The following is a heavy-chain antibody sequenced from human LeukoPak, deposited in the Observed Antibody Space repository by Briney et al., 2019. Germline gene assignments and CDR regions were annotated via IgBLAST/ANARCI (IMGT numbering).Heavy chain of an antibody. D-gene: IGHD3-10*01. Sequence: PGGSLRLSCAASGFTFSGYGMHWVRQAPGKGLEWVAVIWYDGSNKYYADSMKGRFTISRDNSKNTLYLQMNSLRAEDTAVYYCAKDLPGGGYYGSDSSGYWGQGTLVTVSS. V-gene: IGHV3-33*06. CDR2: IWYDGSNK. CDR3: AKDLPGGGYYGSDSSGY. CDR1: GFTFSGYG. J-gene: IGHJ4*02.